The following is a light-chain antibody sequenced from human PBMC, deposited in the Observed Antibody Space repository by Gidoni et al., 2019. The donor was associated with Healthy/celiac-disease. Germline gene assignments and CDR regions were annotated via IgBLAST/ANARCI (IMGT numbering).Light chain of an antibody. CDR1: QSVSSY. CDR3: QQRSNWPPLT. CDR2: DAA. Sequence: ELVLPQSPATLSLSPGERATLSCRASQSVSSYLAWYQQKPGQAPSLLIYDAANRATGIPARFSGSGSGTDFTLTIRSLEPEDFAVYYCQQRSNWPPLTFGGGTKVEIK. J-gene: IGKJ4*01. V-gene: IGKV3-11*01.